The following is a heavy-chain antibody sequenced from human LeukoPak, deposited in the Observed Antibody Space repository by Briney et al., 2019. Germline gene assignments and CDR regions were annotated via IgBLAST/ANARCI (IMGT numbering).Heavy chain of an antibody. Sequence: PGGSLRLSCAASGFTLSDYEMNWVRQAPGKGLEWLSYIHSSGTIIYYADSVKGRFTISRDNAKNSLYLQLSSLRAEDTAIYYCARGWFDAWGQGTLVTVSS. CDR2: IHSSGTII. CDR1: GFTLSDYE. CDR3: ARGWFDA. V-gene: IGHV3-48*03. J-gene: IGHJ5*02.